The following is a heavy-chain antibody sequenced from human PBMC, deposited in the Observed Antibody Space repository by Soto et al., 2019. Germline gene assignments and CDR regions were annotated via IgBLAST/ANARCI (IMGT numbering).Heavy chain of an antibody. CDR1: GFTFSSYA. Sequence: PGGSLRLSCAASGFTFSSYAMHWVRQAPGKGLEWVAVISYDGSNKYYADSVKGRFTISRDNSKNTLYLQMNSLRAEDTAVYYCARRNSFYSGYHFSPVFWEHYHGKGLLGPRTTVTVSS. V-gene: IGHV3-30-3*01. CDR3: ARRNSFYSGYHFSPVFWEHYHGKGL. D-gene: IGHD5-12*01. J-gene: IGHJ6*02. CDR2: ISYDGSNK.